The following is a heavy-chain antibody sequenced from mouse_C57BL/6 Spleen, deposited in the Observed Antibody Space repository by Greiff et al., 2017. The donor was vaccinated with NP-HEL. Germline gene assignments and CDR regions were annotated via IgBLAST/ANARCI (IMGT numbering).Heavy chain of an antibody. V-gene: IGHV1-82*01. CDR3: GRKYYGSSPYYYAMDY. D-gene: IGHD1-1*01. CDR2: IYPGDGDT. J-gene: IGHJ4*01. CDR1: GYAFSSSW. Sequence: VQLQQSGPELVKPGASVKISCKASGYAFSSSWMNWVKQRPGKGLEWIGRIYPGDGDTNYNGKFKGKSTLTADKSSSTAYMQLSSLTSEDSAVYCGGRKYYGSSPYYYAMDYWGQGTSVTVSS.